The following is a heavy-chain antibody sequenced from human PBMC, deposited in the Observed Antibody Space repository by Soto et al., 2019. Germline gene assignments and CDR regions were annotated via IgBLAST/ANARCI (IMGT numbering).Heavy chain of an antibody. D-gene: IGHD3-10*01. V-gene: IGHV1-18*01. CDR2: ISAHNDNT. Sequence: ASVKVSCKASGYTFNTYGISWGRQAPGQGLEWMGWISAHNDNTNYAQKLQGRVTMTTDTSTSTAYMELRSLRSDDTAVYYCARGPLGEVYFEYLGEGTLLTVSS. CDR1: GYTFNTYG. J-gene: IGHJ4*02. CDR3: ARGPLGEVYFEY.